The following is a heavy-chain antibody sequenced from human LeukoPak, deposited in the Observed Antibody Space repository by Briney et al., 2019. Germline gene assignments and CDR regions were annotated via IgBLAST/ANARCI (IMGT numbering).Heavy chain of an antibody. V-gene: IGHV1-46*01. CDR1: GYTFTSYY. J-gene: IGHJ4*02. CDR3: ARVTVLYYDFWSGYSYDY. Sequence: GASVKVSCKASGYTFTSYYMHWVRQAPGQGLEWMGIINPSGGSTSYAQKFQGRVTMTRDTSTSTVYMELSSLRSEDTAVYYCARVTVLYYDFWSGYSYDYWGQGTLVTVSS. CDR2: INPSGGST. D-gene: IGHD3-3*01.